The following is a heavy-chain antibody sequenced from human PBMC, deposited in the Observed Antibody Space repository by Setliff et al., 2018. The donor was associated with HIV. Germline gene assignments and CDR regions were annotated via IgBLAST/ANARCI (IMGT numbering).Heavy chain of an antibody. Sequence: GASVKVSCKPSGYTFTTYGLSWVRQAPGQGLEWMGWISTYSDGTSSSQNLQGRLTMTTDTSTGTAYMELRSLRSEDTAVYYCARVIRRPSYYNFWSGLDSYYYGMDVWGQGTTVTVSS. J-gene: IGHJ6*02. V-gene: IGHV1-18*01. CDR3: ARVIRRPSYYNFWSGLDSYYYGMDV. D-gene: IGHD3-3*01. CDR2: ISTYSDGT. CDR1: GYTFTTYG.